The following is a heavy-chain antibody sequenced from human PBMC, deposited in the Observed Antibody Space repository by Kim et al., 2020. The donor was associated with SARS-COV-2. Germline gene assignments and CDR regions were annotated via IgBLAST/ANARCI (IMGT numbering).Heavy chain of an antibody. CDR1: RFAFTNAW. Sequence: GGSLRLSCAASRFAFTNAWMGWVRQAPGKGLEWVGRIKRISDGGTIDHAASMNGRFTISRDDSKTTLYLQMNSLKTEDSGVYFCTTGVHWGQGTLVTVSS. CDR3: TTGVH. V-gene: IGHV3-15*01. CDR2: IKRISDGGTI. J-gene: IGHJ4*02.